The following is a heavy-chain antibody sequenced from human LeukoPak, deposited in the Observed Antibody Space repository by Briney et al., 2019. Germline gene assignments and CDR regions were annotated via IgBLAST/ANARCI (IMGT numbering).Heavy chain of an antibody. V-gene: IGHV1-46*01. J-gene: IGHJ6*04. CDR1: GYTFTNNY. Sequence: ASVKVSCKASGYTFTNNYMHWVRQAPGQGLEWVGIINLSDGGTNYAQKFQGRVTLTRDMSTSTVYMELSSLRSEDTAVYYCARDRGITVFGVVMDVWGKGTTVTVSS. D-gene: IGHD3-3*01. CDR2: INLSDGGT. CDR3: ARDRGITVFGVVMDV.